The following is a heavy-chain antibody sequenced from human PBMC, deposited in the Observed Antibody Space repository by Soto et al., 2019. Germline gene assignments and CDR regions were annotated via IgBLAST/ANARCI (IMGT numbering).Heavy chain of an antibody. D-gene: IGHD3-10*01. CDR2: INHSGST. J-gene: IGHJ4*02. V-gene: IGHV4-34*01. CDR1: GGSFSVYY. Sequence: SETLSLTCAVYGGSFSVYYWSWIRQPPGKGLERIGEINHSGSTNYNPSLKSRVTISVDTSKNQFSLKLSSVTAADTAVYYCARERYYYGSGSRPFDYWGQGTLVTVSS. CDR3: ARERYYYGSGSRPFDY.